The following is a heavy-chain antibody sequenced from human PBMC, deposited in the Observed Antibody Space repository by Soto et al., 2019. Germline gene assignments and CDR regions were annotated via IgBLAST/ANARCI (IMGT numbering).Heavy chain of an antibody. V-gene: IGHV4-59*08. CDR1: GGSISSYY. D-gene: IGHD2-2*02. Sequence: QVQLQESGPGLVKPSETLSLTCTVSGGSISSYYWSWIRQPPGKGLEWIGYIYYSGSTNYNPSLKSRVTISVDTSKNQFSLKLSSVTAADTAVYYCARRAQLLYVSGWYFDLWGRGTLVTVSS. J-gene: IGHJ2*01. CDR2: IYYSGST. CDR3: ARRAQLLYVSGWYFDL.